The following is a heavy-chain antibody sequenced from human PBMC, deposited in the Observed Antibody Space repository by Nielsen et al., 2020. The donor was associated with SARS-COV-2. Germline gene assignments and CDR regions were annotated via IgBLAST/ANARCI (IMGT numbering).Heavy chain of an antibody. Sequence: GESLKISCKGSGYSFTSYWISWVRQMPGKGLEWMGRIDPSDSYTDYSPSFQGHVTISADKSISTAYLQWSSLQASDTAMYYCARYSSEYYYYFDMDVWGKGTTVTVSS. D-gene: IGHD6-25*01. CDR2: IDPSDSYT. J-gene: IGHJ6*03. V-gene: IGHV5-10-1*01. CDR1: GYSFTSYW. CDR3: ARYSSEYYYYFDMDV.